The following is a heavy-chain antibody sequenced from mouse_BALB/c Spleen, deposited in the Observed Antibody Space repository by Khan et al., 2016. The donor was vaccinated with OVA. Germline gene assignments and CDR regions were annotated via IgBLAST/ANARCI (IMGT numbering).Heavy chain of an antibody. V-gene: IGHV4-1*02. D-gene: IGHD1-2*01. CDR1: GFDFSRYW. CDR2: INPDSSTI. CDR3: ARPHYYGYKAY. J-gene: IGHJ3*01. Sequence: EVQLQESGGDLVQPGGSLKLSCAASGFDFSRYWMSWVRQAPGKGLEWIGEINPDSSTINYTPSLKDKFIIPRDNAKNTLYLQMSKVRSEDTALYYCARPHYYGYKAYWGQGTLVTVSA.